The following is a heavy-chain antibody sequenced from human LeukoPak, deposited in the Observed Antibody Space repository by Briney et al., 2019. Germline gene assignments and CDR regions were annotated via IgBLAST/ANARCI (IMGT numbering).Heavy chain of an antibody. CDR2: IRYDGTNK. CDR1: GFTFSTYG. CDR3: APRGFGERKDHDY. Sequence: GGSLRLSCAASGFTFSTYGVHWVRQAPGKGLEWVAFIRYDGTNKQYVDSVKGRFTISRDNSKNTLYLQMNSLRAEDTAVYYCAPRGFGERKDHDYWGQGTLVTVSS. J-gene: IGHJ4*02. D-gene: IGHD3-10*01. V-gene: IGHV3-30*02.